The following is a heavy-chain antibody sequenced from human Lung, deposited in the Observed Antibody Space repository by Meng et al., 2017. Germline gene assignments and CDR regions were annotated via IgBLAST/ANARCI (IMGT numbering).Heavy chain of an antibody. CDR1: GWSFSDYY. CDR2: INHIGST. CDR3: ARGPTTMAHDFDY. V-gene: IGHV4-34*01. J-gene: IGHJ4*02. Sequence: QLQLPPGGSGLLKPSGTLSLTCVVSGWSFSDYYWSWIRQPPGKGLEWIGEINHIGSTNYNPSLESRATISVDTSQNNLSLKLSSVTAADSAVYYCARGPTTMAHDFDYWGQGTLVTVSS. D-gene: IGHD4-11*01.